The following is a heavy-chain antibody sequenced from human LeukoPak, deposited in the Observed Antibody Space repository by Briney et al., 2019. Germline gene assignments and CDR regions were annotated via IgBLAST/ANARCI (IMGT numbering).Heavy chain of an antibody. CDR2: INTDGSST. J-gene: IGHJ3*01. Sequence: GRSLRLSCAASGFTFDDYAMHWVRQAPGKGLVWVSRINTDGSSTSYADSVKGRFTISRDNAKNTLYLQMNSLRAEDTAVYYCASSVHYYGLGPLLWGQGTMVTVSS. D-gene: IGHD3-10*01. V-gene: IGHV3-74*01. CDR3: ASSVHYYGLGPLL. CDR1: GFTFDDYA.